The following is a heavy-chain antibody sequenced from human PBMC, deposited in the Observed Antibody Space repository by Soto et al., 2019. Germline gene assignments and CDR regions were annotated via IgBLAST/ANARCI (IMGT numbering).Heavy chain of an antibody. CDR3: ARVVPAAMAAFDI. CDR2: ISAYNGNT. D-gene: IGHD2-2*01. V-gene: IGHV1-18*01. J-gene: IGHJ3*02. Sequence: ASVKVSCKASGYTFTSYGISWVRQAPGQGLEWMGWISAYNGNTNYAQKLQGRVTITADESTSTAYMELSSLRSEDTAVYYCARVVPAAMAAFDIWGQGTMVTVSS. CDR1: GYTFTSYG.